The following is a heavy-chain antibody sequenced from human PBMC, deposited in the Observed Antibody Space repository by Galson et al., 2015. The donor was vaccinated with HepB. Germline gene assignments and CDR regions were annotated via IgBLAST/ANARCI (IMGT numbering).Heavy chain of an antibody. V-gene: IGHV1-69*13. CDR2: IIPIFGTA. Sequence: SVKVSCKASGGTFSSYAISWVRQAPGQGLEWMGGIIPIFGTANYAQKFQGRVTITADESTSTAYMALSSLRSDDTAVYYCAGGHLGATFSSVYFDYWGQGSLVTVSS. D-gene: IGHD1-26*01. CDR3: AGGHLGATFSSVYFDY. J-gene: IGHJ4*02. CDR1: GGTFSSYA.